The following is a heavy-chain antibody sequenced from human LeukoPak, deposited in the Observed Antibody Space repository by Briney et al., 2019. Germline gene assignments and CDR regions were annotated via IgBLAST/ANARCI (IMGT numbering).Heavy chain of an antibody. CDR3: ARDRRKLGLDY. CDR1: GGSISSYY. J-gene: IGHJ4*02. Sequence: PSETLSLTCTVSGGSISSYYWSWIRQPPGKGLEWIGYIYYSGSTNYNPSLKSRVTISVDMSKNQFSLKLSSVTAADTAVYYCARDRRKLGLDYWGQGTLVTVSS. V-gene: IGHV4-59*01. D-gene: IGHD1-26*01. CDR2: IYYSGST.